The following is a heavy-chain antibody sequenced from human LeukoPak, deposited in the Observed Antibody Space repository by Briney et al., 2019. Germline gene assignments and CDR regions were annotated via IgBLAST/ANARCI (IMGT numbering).Heavy chain of an antibody. Sequence: SGTLSLTCAVSGGSLSSGNWWTWVRQSPGKGLEWIGEIHHGGTTNYNPSLKSRVTISVDKPKNQFSLKLRSVTAADTAVYYCAKKDYYYMDVWGKGTTVTVSS. CDR2: IHHGGTT. CDR3: AKKDYYYMDV. CDR1: GGSLSSGNW. J-gene: IGHJ6*03. V-gene: IGHV4-4*02.